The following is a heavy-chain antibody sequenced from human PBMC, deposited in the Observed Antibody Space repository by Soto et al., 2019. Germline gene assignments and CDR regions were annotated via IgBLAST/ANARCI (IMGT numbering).Heavy chain of an antibody. Sequence: TGGSLRLSCAASGFTFSSYGMHWVRQAPGKGLEWVAVISYDGSNKYYADSVKGRFTISRDNSKNTLYLQMNSLRDEDTAVYYCAKGTDGSEYYFDYWGQGT. CDR3: AKGTDGSEYYFDY. J-gene: IGHJ4*02. CDR2: ISYDGSNK. CDR1: GFTFSSYG. D-gene: IGHD2-21*02. V-gene: IGHV3-30*18.